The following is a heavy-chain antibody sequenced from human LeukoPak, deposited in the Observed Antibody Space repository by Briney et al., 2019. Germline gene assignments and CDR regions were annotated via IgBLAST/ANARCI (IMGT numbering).Heavy chain of an antibody. J-gene: IGHJ4*02. V-gene: IGHV4-59*12. D-gene: IGHD6-13*01. CDR2: IYYSGST. Sequence: SETLSLTCTVSGGSISSYYWSWIRQPPGKGLEWIGYIYYSGSTNYNPSLKSRVTISVDTSKNQFSLKLSSVTAADTAVYYCANSIAAAVYYWGQGTLVTVSS. CDR1: GGSISSYY. CDR3: ANSIAAAVYY.